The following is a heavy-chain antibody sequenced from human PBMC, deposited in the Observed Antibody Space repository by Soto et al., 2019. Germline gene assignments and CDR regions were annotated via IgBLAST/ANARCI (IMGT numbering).Heavy chain of an antibody. D-gene: IGHD2-2*01. J-gene: IGHJ5*02. V-gene: IGHV4-31*02. Sequence: SETLSLTCTVSGGSITSGGHYWGWIRQYPGKGLEWIGHIYDSGNMYFYNPSLKSRMTINPDTSKNQFSLQLNSVTPEDTALYYCARDLCSSSTCVRFWGFDPWGQGILVTVS. CDR1: GGSITSGGHY. CDR3: ARDLCSSSTCVRFWGFDP. CDR2: IYDSGNMY.